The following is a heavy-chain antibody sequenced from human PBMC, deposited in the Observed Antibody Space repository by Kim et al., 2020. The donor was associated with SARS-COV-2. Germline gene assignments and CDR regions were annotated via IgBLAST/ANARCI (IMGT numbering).Heavy chain of an antibody. V-gene: IGHV3-23*01. Sequence: GGSLRLSCAASGFTLSSYAMAWVRQSPGKGLEWVSAIPGNSHYTYYADSVKGRFTISSDNSKNTLFLQMDSLRAEDTAVYYCAKTYNSGWFPSYFESWGQGTLVTVSS. CDR1: GFTLSSYA. D-gene: IGHD6-19*01. J-gene: IGHJ4*02. CDR2: IPGNSHYT. CDR3: AKTYNSGWFPSYFES.